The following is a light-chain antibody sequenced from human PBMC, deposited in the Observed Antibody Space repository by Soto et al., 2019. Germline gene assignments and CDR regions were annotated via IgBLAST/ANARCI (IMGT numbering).Light chain of an antibody. CDR2: AAS. J-gene: IGKJ1*01. V-gene: IGKV1-39*01. CDR3: EASYSTSVR. CDR1: QIISSY. Sequence: DRKINQYPSSLSASVGDRVTISCRASQIISSYLNWYQQKPGKAPKLLIYAASSLQSGVPSRFSGSGSGTDFALTISSLQPEDFAPYYCEASYSTSVRFAQGIKVDI.